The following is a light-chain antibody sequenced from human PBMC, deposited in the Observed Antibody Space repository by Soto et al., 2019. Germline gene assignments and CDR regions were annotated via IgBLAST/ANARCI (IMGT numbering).Light chain of an antibody. Sequence: EVVLTQSPGTLSLSPGARATLSCRASEFVSSTYLAWYQQRPGQAPRLLIYGASTRATGIPARFSGSGSGTKFTLTISSLQSADFAVYCCQQYNNWPLAFGGGTKVDIK. CDR1: EFVSSTY. V-gene: IGKV3-15*01. J-gene: IGKJ4*01. CDR2: GAS. CDR3: QQYNNWPLA.